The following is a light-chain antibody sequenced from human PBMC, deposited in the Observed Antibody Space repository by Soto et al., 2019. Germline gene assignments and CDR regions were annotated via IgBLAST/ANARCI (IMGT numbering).Light chain of an antibody. Sequence: DIPMTQSPSSLSASVGDRVTITCQASEDIRKYLNWYQQKPGRAPKLLIYGASNLETGVPSRFSGSGYGTDFSFTISSLQPEDIATYYCQQYDNLPPFAFGPGTKVAIK. J-gene: IGKJ3*01. V-gene: IGKV1-33*01. CDR1: EDIRKY. CDR2: GAS. CDR3: QQYDNLPPFA.